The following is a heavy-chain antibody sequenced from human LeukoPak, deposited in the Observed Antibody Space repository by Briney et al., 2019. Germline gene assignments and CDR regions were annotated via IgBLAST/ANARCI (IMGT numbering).Heavy chain of an antibody. V-gene: IGHV1-18*01. CDR3: ARAVMVGTPRNYYYYMDV. J-gene: IGHJ6*03. Sequence: ASVKVSCKASGYAFDTSGITWLRQAPGQGLEWMGWTNDHGTNIKYAQNVQDRVSMTTFTSTNTAFLEVKNLRSDDTAVYFCARAVMVGTPRNYYYYMDVWGNGATVIVSS. D-gene: IGHD4-23*01. CDR2: TNDHGTNI. CDR1: GYAFDTSG.